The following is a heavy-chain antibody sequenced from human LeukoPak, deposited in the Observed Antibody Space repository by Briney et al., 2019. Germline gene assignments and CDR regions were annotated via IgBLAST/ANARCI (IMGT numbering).Heavy chain of an antibody. D-gene: IGHD6-19*01. J-gene: IGHJ5*02. CDR3: AKGVAVAGWFDP. CDR1: GFTFSSYG. Sequence: GRSLRLSRAASGFTFSSYGMHWVRQAPGKGLEWVAVISYDGSNKYYADSVKGRFTISRDNSKNTLYLQMNSLRAEDTAVYYCAKGVAVAGWFDPWGQGTLVTVSS. V-gene: IGHV3-30*18. CDR2: ISYDGSNK.